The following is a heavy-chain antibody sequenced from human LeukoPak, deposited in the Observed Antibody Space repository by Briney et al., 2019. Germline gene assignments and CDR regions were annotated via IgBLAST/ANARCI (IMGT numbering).Heavy chain of an antibody. CDR3: ARDAAPGGIYPRYNYDFWSGYFGYFQH. Sequence: GGSLRLSCAASGFTFSSYSMNWVRQAPGKGLEWVSSISSSSSYIYYADSVKGRFTISRDNAKNSLYLQMNSLRAEDTAVYYCARDAAPGGIYPRYNYDFWSGYFGYFQHWGQGTLVTVSS. CDR2: ISSSSSYI. D-gene: IGHD3-3*01. J-gene: IGHJ1*01. CDR1: GFTFSSYS. V-gene: IGHV3-21*01.